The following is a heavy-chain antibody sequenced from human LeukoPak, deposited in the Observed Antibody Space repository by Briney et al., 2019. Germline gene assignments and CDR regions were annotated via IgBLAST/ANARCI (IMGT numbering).Heavy chain of an antibody. D-gene: IGHD3-10*01. CDR1: GGTFSSYT. V-gene: IGHV1-69*02. CDR2: IIPILGIA. CDR3: ARGRDPGAHRGLSSAFDI. Sequence: EASVKVSCKASGGTFSSYTISWVRQAPGQGLEWMGRIIPILGIANYAQKFQGRVTITADESTSTAYMELSSLRSEDTAVYYCARGRDPGAHRGLSSAFDIWGQGTMVTVSS. J-gene: IGHJ3*02.